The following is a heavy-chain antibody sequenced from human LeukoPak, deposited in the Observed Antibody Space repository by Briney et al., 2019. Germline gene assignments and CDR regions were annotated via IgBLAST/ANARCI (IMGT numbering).Heavy chain of an antibody. V-gene: IGHV3-21*01. D-gene: IGHD1-26*01. CDR3: ARSLVGATPGYFDY. Sequence: GGSLRLSCAASGFTFSSYSMNWVRQAPGKGLEWVSSISSSSSYIYYADSVKGRFTISRDNAKNSLYLQMNSLRAEDTAVYYCARSLVGATPGYFDYWGQGTLVTVSS. J-gene: IGHJ4*02. CDR1: GFTFSSYS. CDR2: ISSSSSYI.